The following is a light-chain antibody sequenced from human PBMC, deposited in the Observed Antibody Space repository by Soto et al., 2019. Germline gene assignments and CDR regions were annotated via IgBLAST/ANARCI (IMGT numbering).Light chain of an antibody. V-gene: IGKV1-5*01. CDR1: QSISSW. CDR2: DAP. Sequence: IQLTQSPSTLAASVGDRVTITCRASQSISSWLAWYQQKPGKAPKLLIYDAPSLESGVPSRFSGSGSGTEFTLTISSLQPDDFATYYCQQYNSYPITFGQGTRLEIK. J-gene: IGKJ5*01. CDR3: QQYNSYPIT.